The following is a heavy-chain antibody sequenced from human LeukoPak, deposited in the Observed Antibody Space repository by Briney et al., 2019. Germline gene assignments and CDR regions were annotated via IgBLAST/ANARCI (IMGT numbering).Heavy chain of an antibody. CDR3: ARVLRTGGFFAY. V-gene: IGHV1-2*02. D-gene: IGHD2-8*02. CDR1: GYTFTGYY. J-gene: IGHJ4*02. CDR2: INPNSGGT. Sequence: ASVKVSCKASGYTFTGYYMHWVRQAPGQGLEWMGWINPNSGGTNYAQKFQGRVTMTRDTSISTAYMELSRLRSDDTAVYYYARVLRTGGFFAYWGQGTLVTVSS.